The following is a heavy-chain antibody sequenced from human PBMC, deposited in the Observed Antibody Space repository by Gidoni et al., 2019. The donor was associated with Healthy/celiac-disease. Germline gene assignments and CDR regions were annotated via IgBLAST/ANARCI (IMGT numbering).Heavy chain of an antibody. CDR2: INPSGGST. CDR1: GYTFTSYY. J-gene: IGHJ2*01. Sequence: QVQLVQSGAEVKKPGASVKVSCKASGYTFTSYYTHWVRQAPGQGLEWMGIINPSGGSTSYAQKFQGRVTMTRDTSTSTVYMELSSLRSEDTAVYYCARDLHSHYYDSSGYSVDWYFDLWGRGTLVTVSS. V-gene: IGHV1-46*01. D-gene: IGHD3-22*01. CDR3: ARDLHSHYYDSSGYSVDWYFDL.